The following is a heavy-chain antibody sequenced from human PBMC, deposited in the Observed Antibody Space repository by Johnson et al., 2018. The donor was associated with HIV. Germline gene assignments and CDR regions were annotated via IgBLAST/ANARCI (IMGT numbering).Heavy chain of an antibody. V-gene: IGHV3-20*04. Sequence: VQLVESGGGVVRPGGSLRLSCAASGFTFDDYGMSWVRQAPGKGLVWVSRINSDGSRKTYADSVKGRFTISRDNAKNTLYLQMNSLRPEETAVYYCARVRASWELYDALEIWCQGTMVIVSS. CDR2: INSDGSRK. D-gene: IGHD1-26*01. J-gene: IGHJ3*02. CDR3: ARVRASWELYDALEI. CDR1: GFTFDDYG.